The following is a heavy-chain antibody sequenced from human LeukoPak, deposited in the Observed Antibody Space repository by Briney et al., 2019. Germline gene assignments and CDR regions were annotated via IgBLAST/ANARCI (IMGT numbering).Heavy chain of an antibody. CDR1: GASISSYY. CDR2: IYYSGGS. V-gene: IGHV4-59*01. Sequence: PSETLSLTCTVSGASISSYYWSWIRQPPGKGLEWIGYIYYSGGSNYNPSLKSRVTISVDTSKNQFSLKLSSVTAADTAVYYCARYPFDGYNYYFDYWGQGTLVTVSS. J-gene: IGHJ4*02. D-gene: IGHD5-24*01. CDR3: ARYPFDGYNYYFDY.